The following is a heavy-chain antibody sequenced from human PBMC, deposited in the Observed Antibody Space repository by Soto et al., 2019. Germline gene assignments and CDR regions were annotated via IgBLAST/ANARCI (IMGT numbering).Heavy chain of an antibody. CDR3: ARDFGNDFWSGAFDY. V-gene: IGHV3-30-3*01. J-gene: IGHJ4*02. D-gene: IGHD3-3*01. Sequence: GGSLRLSCAASGFTFSSYAMHWVRQAPGKGLEWVAVISYDGSNKYYADSVKGRFTISRDNSKNTLYLQMISLRAEDTAVNYCARDFGNDFWSGAFDYWGQGTLVTVSS. CDR2: ISYDGSNK. CDR1: GFTFSSYA.